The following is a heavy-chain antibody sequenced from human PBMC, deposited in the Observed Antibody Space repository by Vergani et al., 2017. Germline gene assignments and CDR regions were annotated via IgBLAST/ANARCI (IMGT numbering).Heavy chain of an antibody. Sequence: QVQLVQSGAEVKKPGSSVKVSCKASGGTFSSYAISWVRQAPGQGLEWMGRIIPIFGTANYAQKFQGRVTITADESTSTAYMELSSLSSEDTAVYYCARDRCLSGSHGYYYYYGMDVWGQGTTVTVSS. D-gene: IGHD1-26*01. CDR2: IIPIFGTA. CDR3: ARDRCLSGSHGYYYYYGMDV. CDR1: GGTFSSYA. J-gene: IGHJ6*02. V-gene: IGHV1-69*18.